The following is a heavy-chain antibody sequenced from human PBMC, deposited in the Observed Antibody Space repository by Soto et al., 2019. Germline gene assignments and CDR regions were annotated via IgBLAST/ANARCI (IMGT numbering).Heavy chain of an antibody. CDR3: ARGGLPAEYHWVYKESYLDY. D-gene: IGHD1-20*01. J-gene: IGHJ4*02. Sequence: EVQVEETGGDLVQAGGSLRLSCAASGFTISNNYMSWVRQAPGKGLEWVSLIYRGGSTYYADSVRGRFTISRDDSKNTVYLQMNSLRVDDTAVYYWARGGLPAEYHWVYKESYLDYWGLATLVIVSS. CDR2: IYRGGST. V-gene: IGHV3-53*02. CDR1: GFTISNNY.